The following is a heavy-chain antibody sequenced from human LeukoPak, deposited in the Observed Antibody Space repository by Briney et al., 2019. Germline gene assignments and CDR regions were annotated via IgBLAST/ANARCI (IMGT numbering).Heavy chain of an antibody. CDR1: GDGVSSNSAA. D-gene: IGHD1-7*01. CDR3: ARDRPTTLNNWFDP. V-gene: IGHV6-1*01. J-gene: IGHJ5*02. CDR2: TYYRSRWYN. Sequence: PSQTLSLTCAISGDGVSSNSAAWNWIRQSPSRGLEWLGRTYYRSRWYNDYAVSVKSRITINADTSKNQFSLRLNSVTPEDTAVYYCARDRPTTLNNWFDPWGQGTLVTVSS.